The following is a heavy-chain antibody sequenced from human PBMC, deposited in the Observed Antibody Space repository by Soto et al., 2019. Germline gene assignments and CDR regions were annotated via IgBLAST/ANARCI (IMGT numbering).Heavy chain of an antibody. V-gene: IGHV5-51*01. CDR2: IYPGDSDT. J-gene: IGHJ6*02. CDR3: AASIFYYGMDV. CDR1: GYTFTNYW. Sequence: PGESLKISCKGSGYTFTNYWIGWVRQMPGKGLEWMGIIYPGDSDTKYNPSFQGQVTISAAKSITTTYLQWSSLKASDTAIDYWAASIFYYGMDVWGQGPTVTVSS.